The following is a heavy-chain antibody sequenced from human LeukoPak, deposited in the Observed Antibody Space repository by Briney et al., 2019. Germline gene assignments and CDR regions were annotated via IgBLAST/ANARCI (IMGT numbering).Heavy chain of an antibody. CDR1: GFTFSNAW. CDR3: ARGVPYDSWSGPHYSDY. D-gene: IGHD3-3*01. J-gene: IGHJ4*02. Sequence: GGSLRLSCAASGFTFSNAWMNWVRQAPGKGLEWVAHIKQDGSQEYYVDSVKGRFTISRDSAKNSLYLQMNSLRAEDTAVYYCARGVPYDSWSGPHYSDYWGQGTLVTVSS. CDR2: IKQDGSQE. V-gene: IGHV3-7*01.